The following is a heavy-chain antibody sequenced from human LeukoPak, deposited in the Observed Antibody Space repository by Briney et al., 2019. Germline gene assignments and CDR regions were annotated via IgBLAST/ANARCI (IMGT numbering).Heavy chain of an antibody. CDR3: ARDLNDYYDSSGYYYGSGY. J-gene: IGHJ4*02. Sequence: SVKVSCKASGYTFTSYGISWVRQAPGQGLEWMGGIIPIFGTANYAQKFQGRVTITADESTSTAYMELSSLRSEDTAVYYCARDLNDYYDSSGYYYGSGYWGQGTLVTVSS. V-gene: IGHV1-69*13. D-gene: IGHD3-22*01. CDR2: IIPIFGTA. CDR1: GYTFTSYG.